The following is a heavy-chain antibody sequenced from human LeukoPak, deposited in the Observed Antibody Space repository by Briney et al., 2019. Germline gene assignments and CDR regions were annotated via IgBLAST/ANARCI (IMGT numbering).Heavy chain of an antibody. CDR3: ARDRYNYGRDFYYHGADV. J-gene: IGHJ6*02. V-gene: IGHV3-53*01. D-gene: IGHD5-24*01. Sequence: PGGSLRLSCAASGLPFSRNAMSWVRQAPGKGLEFISVFYRDGSNADSVKGRFTLSRDDSKNMLHLQMNSLRAEDTAIYYCARDRYNYGRDFYYHGADVWGQGTTVIVSS. CDR1: GLPFSRNA. CDR2: FYRDGS.